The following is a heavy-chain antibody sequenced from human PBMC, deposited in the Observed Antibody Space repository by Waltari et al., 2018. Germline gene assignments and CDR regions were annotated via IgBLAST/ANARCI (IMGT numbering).Heavy chain of an antibody. CDR1: GFTFSRYE. J-gene: IGHJ1*01. CDR2: ISTRGSII. Sequence: EVQLVESGGGLVQPGGSLRLSCTASGFTFSRYEMNWVRQAPGKGLEWISYISTRGSIIYYADSGKGRFTISRDNAKNSLYLQMNSLRAEDTAVYYCARGPYCGGDCYEYFQHWGQGTLVTVAS. V-gene: IGHV3-48*03. CDR3: ARGPYCGGDCYEYFQH. D-gene: IGHD2-21*02.